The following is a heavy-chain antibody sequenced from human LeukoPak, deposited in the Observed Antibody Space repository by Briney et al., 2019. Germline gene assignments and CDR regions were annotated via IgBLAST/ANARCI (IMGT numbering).Heavy chain of an antibody. CDR2: IYYSGST. V-gene: IGHV4-61*08. D-gene: IGHD4-11*01. CDR3: ARYSNYGDYYYYYMDV. CDR1: GDAISSTGYY. Sequence: PSETLSLTCTVSGDAISSTGYYWSWIRQPPGKGLEWIGYIYYSGSTNYNPSLKSRVTISVDTSKNQFSLKLSSVTAADTAVYYCARYSNYGDYYYYYMDVWGKGTTVTVSS. J-gene: IGHJ6*03.